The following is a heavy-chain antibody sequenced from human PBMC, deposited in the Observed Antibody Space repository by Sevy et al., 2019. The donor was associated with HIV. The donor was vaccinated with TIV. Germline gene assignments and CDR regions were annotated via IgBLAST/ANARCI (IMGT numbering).Heavy chain of an antibody. CDR3: AKYGTTAAAHFDS. Sequence: ASVKVSCKTSGYIFTDYYLHWVRQAPGQGLEWMGRLDPDRGATNYAQNFQGRVTMTRDTSITTAYMEVSGLRSDDTAVYYCAKYGTTAAAHFDSWGQRTLVTVSS. V-gene: IGHV1-2*06. CDR2: LDPDRGAT. J-gene: IGHJ4*02. D-gene: IGHD6-13*01. CDR1: GYIFTDYY.